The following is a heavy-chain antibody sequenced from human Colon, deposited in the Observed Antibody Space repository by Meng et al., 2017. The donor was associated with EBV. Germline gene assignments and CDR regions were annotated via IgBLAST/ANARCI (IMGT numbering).Heavy chain of an antibody. CDR3: ARHFINWFDP. Sequence: VRLQGPGYVVAQLSEALSLPCTVSGGSCGSYYWSWIRQPPGKGLEWIWYIYYSGSTNYNPSLKSRVTISVDTSKNQFSLKLSSVTAADTAVYYCARHFINWFDPWGQGTLVTVSS. CDR1: GGSCGSYY. V-gene: IGHV4-59*08. J-gene: IGHJ5*02. CDR2: IYYSGST.